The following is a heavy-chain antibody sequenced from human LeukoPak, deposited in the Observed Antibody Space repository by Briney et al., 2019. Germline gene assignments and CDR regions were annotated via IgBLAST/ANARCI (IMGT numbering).Heavy chain of an antibody. V-gene: IGHV1-24*01. CDR1: GYTLTELS. J-gene: IGHJ5*02. CDR3: ATVDCSGGSCYPAWFDP. D-gene: IGHD2-15*01. CDR2: FDPVDGET. Sequence: GASVKVSCKVSGYTLTELSMHWVRQAPGKGLEWMGGFDPVDGETIYAQKFQGRVTMTEDTSTDTAYMELSSLRSEDTAVYYCATVDCSGGSCYPAWFDPWGQGTLVTVSS.